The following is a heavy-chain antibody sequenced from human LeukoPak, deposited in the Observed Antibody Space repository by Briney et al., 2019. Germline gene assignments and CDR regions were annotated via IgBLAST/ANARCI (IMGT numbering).Heavy chain of an antibody. CDR2: INPNSGGT. CDR3: ARGRNYYGSGSYYHFDY. D-gene: IGHD3-10*01. V-gene: IGHV1-2*04. CDR1: GYTFTGYY. Sequence: GASVKVSCKASGYTFTGYYMHWVRQAPGQGLEWMGWINPNSGGTNYAQKFQGWVTMTRDTSIGTAYMELSRLRSDDTAVYYCARGRNYYGSGSYYHFDYWGQGTLVTVSS. J-gene: IGHJ4*02.